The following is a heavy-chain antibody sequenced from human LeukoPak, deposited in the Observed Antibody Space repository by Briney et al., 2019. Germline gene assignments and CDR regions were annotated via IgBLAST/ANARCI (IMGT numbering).Heavy chain of an antibody. J-gene: IGHJ4*02. V-gene: IGHV3-23*01. CDR2: ISGSGVST. Sequence: GASLRLSCAASGFTFSSYAMSWVRQAPGKGLEWVSAISGSGVSTCYADSVKGRFTISRDYSKNTLYLQMDSLRAEDTAVYYCAKDLYCSSNSCYLFDYWGQGTLVTVSS. CDR1: GFTFSSYA. D-gene: IGHD2-2*01. CDR3: AKDLYCSSNSCYLFDY.